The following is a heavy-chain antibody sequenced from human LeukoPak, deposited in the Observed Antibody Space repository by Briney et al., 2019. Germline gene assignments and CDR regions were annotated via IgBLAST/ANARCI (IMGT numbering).Heavy chain of an antibody. J-gene: IGHJ4*02. D-gene: IGHD3-10*01. Sequence: ASVKVSCKTSGYTFTSYGISWVRQAPGQGLEWMGWISAYNGNTNYAQKFQGRVTVTTETSTSTAYMELRSLRFADTAVYYCARLNFGSEDYWGQGTLVTVSS. V-gene: IGHV1-18*01. CDR1: GYTFTSYG. CDR3: ARLNFGSEDY. CDR2: ISAYNGNT.